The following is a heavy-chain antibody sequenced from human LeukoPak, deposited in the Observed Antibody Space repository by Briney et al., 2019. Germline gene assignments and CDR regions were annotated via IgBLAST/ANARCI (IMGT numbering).Heavy chain of an antibody. CDR2: IIPVFGTA. CDR3: ARAGLVVTADNWFDP. D-gene: IGHD2-21*02. J-gene: IGHJ5*02. Sequence: ASVKVSCKASGGTFSSYAISWVRQAPGQGLEWMGGIIPVFGTANYAQKFQGRVTITADESTSTAYMELSSLRSEDTAVYYCARAGLVVTADNWFDPWGQGTLVTVSS. V-gene: IGHV1-69*13. CDR1: GGTFSSYA.